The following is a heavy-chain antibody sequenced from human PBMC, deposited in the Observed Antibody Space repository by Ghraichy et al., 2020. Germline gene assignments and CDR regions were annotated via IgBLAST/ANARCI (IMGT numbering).Heavy chain of an antibody. CDR1: GFTFSTYA. V-gene: IGHV3-23*01. Sequence: GGSLRLSCAASGFTFSTYAMTWVRQAPGKGLEWVSSISGSGRTTYYADSMEGRFTISRDNSKNTLYLQMNSLRAEDTAVYYCAKEQLELRFLECWFDPWGQGTLVTVSS. D-gene: IGHD1-1*01. CDR2: ISGSGRTT. J-gene: IGHJ5*02. CDR3: AKEQLELRFLECWFDP.